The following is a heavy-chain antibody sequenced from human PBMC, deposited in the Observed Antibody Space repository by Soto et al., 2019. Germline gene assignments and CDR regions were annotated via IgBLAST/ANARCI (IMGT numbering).Heavy chain of an antibody. CDR1: GFSFSTYS. D-gene: IGHD6-13*01. Sequence: PGGSLRLACAASGFSFSTYSMNWVRQAPEKGLEWVSYISSSSSTIYYADSVKDRFTISRDNAKNSLYLQMNSLRDEDTAMYYCARDRILGIAAAPVWFDPWGQGTLVTVSS. CDR2: ISSSSSTI. J-gene: IGHJ5*02. V-gene: IGHV3-48*02. CDR3: ARDRILGIAAAPVWFDP.